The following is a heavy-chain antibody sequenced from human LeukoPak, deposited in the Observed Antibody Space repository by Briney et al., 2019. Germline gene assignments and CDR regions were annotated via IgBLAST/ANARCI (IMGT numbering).Heavy chain of an antibody. D-gene: IGHD5-12*01. V-gene: IGHV3-23*01. CDR1: GFTFSSYA. Sequence: GGSLRLSCAASGFTFSSYAMNWVRQAPGKGLEWVSAISGGGGTTYYADSVKGRFTISRDNTKNTLFLQMNSLRAEDTAVYYCAKDREGLSSGYDLEYFDYWGQGTLVTVSS. J-gene: IGHJ4*02. CDR2: ISGGGGTT. CDR3: AKDREGLSSGYDLEYFDY.